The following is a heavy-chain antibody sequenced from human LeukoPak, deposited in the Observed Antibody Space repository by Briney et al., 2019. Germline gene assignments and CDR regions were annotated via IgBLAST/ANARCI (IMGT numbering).Heavy chain of an antibody. CDR1: GFTFSNYA. CDR2: ISGSGGST. V-gene: IGHV3-23*01. J-gene: IGHJ4*02. CDR3: AKYEKMMVRGAAISY. Sequence: PGGSLRLSCAASGFTFSNYAMSWVRQAPGKGLEWVSAISGSGGSTYYADSVKGRFTISRDNSKNTLYLQMNSLRAEDTAVYYCAKYEKMMVRGAAISYWGQGTLVTVSS. D-gene: IGHD3-10*01.